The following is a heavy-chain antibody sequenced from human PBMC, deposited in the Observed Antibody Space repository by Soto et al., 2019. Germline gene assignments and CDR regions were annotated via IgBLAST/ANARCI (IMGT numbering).Heavy chain of an antibody. D-gene: IGHD6-19*01. V-gene: IGHV1-69*13. CDR2: IIPIFGTT. Sequence: SVKVSCKTSGGTFSSYPLSWVRQAPGQGLEWMGGIIPIFGTTKYAQKFQGRVTIIADESTTTAYMELSSLRSEDTAVYYCAMIDYSSGSDYWGQGTLVTVSS. J-gene: IGHJ4*02. CDR3: AMIDYSSGSDY. CDR1: GGTFSSYP.